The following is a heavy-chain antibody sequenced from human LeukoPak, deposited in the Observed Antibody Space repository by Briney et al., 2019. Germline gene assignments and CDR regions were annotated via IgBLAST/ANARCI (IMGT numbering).Heavy chain of an antibody. V-gene: IGHV3-7*01. J-gene: IGHJ4*02. CDR3: AREANYYGSGSSLDY. CDR1: GFTFSNYW. D-gene: IGHD3-10*01. Sequence: GGSLRLSCAASGFTFSNYWMNWVRQAPGKGLEWVANIKEDGSDKYYVDSVKGRFSISKDNAKNSLYLQMNSLRVEDTAVYYCAREANYYGSGSSLDYWGQGTLVTVSS. CDR2: IKEDGSDK.